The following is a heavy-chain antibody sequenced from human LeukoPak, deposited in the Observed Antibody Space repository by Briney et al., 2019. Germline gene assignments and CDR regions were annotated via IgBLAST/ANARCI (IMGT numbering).Heavy chain of an antibody. D-gene: IGHD2-15*01. CDR1: GFTFSSYS. Sequence: PGGSLRLSCAASGFTFSSYSMNWVRQAPGKGLEWVSSISSSSSHIYYADSVKGRFTISRDNAKNSLYLQMNSLRAEDTAVYYCAGHPTAATVPYWGQGTLVTVSS. CDR3: AGHPTAATVPY. V-gene: IGHV3-21*01. J-gene: IGHJ4*02. CDR2: ISSSSSHI.